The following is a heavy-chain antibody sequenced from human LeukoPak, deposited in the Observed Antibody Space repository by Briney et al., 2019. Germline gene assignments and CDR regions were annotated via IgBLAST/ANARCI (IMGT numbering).Heavy chain of an antibody. CDR3: ARDPSKSSFDS. V-gene: IGHV4-4*07. CDR2: IFSGGTT. CDR1: GGSISSYY. D-gene: IGHD3-10*01. J-gene: IGHJ4*02. Sequence: SETLSLTCTVSGGSISSYYWNWIRQPAGKGPEWIGRIFSGGTTHYNPSLKRRVTMSVDTSKNQFSLKLTSMTAADTAVYYCARDPSKSSFDSWSQGTLVTVSS.